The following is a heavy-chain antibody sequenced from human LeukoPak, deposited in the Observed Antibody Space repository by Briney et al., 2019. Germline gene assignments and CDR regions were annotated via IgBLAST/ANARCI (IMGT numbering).Heavy chain of an antibody. V-gene: IGHV3-23*01. J-gene: IGHJ6*02. D-gene: IGHD3-10*01. Sequence: GGSLRLSCAASGFTFPNYAMSWVRQAPGKGLEWVSAISGSGGSTYYADSVKGRFTISRDNSKNTLYLQMNSLRAEDTAVYYCGKAPPVLLWFGELSFLGQGTTVTVSS. CDR2: ISGSGGST. CDR1: GFTFPNYA. CDR3: GKAPPVLLWFGELSF.